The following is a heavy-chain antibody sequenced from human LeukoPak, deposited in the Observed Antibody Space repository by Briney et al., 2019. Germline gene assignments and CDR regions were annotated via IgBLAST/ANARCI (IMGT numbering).Heavy chain of an antibody. CDR1: GFTFSSYA. J-gene: IGHJ4*02. Sequence: GGSLRLSCAASGFTFSSYAMSCVRQAPGKGLEWVSAISGSGGSTYYADSVKGRFTISRDNSKNTLYLQMNSLRAEDTAVYYCAKPITMVRGVKPDYWGQGTLVTVSS. V-gene: IGHV3-23*01. CDR2: ISGSGGST. CDR3: AKPITMVRGVKPDY. D-gene: IGHD3-10*01.